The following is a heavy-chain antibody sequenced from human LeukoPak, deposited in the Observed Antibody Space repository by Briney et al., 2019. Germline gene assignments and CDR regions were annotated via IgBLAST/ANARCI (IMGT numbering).Heavy chain of an antibody. D-gene: IGHD1-14*01. Sequence: GGSLRLSCAASGFTFSNAWMSWVRQAPGKGLEWVGRIKSKTDGRTTDYAAPVKGRFTISRDDSKNTLYLQMNSLKTEDTAVYYCTTDMGFTGYWGQGTLVTVSS. CDR3: TTDMGFTGY. CDR2: IKSKTDGRTT. CDR1: GFTFSNAW. J-gene: IGHJ4*02. V-gene: IGHV3-15*01.